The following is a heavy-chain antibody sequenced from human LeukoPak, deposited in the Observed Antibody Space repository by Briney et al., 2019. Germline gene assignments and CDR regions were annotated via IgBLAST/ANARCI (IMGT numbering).Heavy chain of an antibody. V-gene: IGHV3-30*04. Sequence: GGSLRLSCAASGFTFSSYAMHWVRQAPGKGLEWVAVISYDGSNKYYADSVKGRFTISRDNSKNTLYLQMNSLGAEDTAVYYCARAVHIAARPVDYWGQGTLVTVSS. CDR2: ISYDGSNK. D-gene: IGHD6-6*01. J-gene: IGHJ4*02. CDR1: GFTFSSYA. CDR3: ARAVHIAARPVDY.